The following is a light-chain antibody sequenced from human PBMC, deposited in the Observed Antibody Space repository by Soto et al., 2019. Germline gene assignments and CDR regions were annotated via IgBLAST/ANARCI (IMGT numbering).Light chain of an antibody. CDR2: AAS. CDR1: QSISSN. J-gene: IGKJ5*01. V-gene: IGKV3-20*01. CDR3: QQYGSSPIT. Sequence: EIVMTQSPATLSVSPGERDTLSCRASQSISSNLAWYQQKPGQAPRLLIYAASTRATGIPARFSGSGSGTDFTLTISRLEPEDFAVYYCQQYGSSPITFGQGTRLE.